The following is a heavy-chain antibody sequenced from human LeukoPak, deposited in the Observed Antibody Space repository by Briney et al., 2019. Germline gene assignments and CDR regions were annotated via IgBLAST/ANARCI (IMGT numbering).Heavy chain of an antibody. CDR3: AKHSHDGSAPYYEVQLDY. CDR1: GFTFSSYG. J-gene: IGHJ4*02. CDR2: IRYDGSNK. V-gene: IGHV3-30*02. Sequence: PGGSLRLSCAASGFTFSSYGMHWVRQAPGKGLEWVAFIRYDGSNKYYTDSVKGRFTISRDNSKNTVYLQMHSLRAEDTAIYYCAKHSHDGSAPYYEVQLDYWGQGTLVTVSS. D-gene: IGHD3-22*01.